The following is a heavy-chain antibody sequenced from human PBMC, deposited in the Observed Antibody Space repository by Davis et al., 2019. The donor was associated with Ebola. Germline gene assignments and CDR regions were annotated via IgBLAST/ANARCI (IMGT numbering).Heavy chain of an antibody. Sequence: SETLSLTCTVSGGSISSGDYYWGWIRQPPGKGLEWIGSGYHTGSTYYNPSLKSRVTISVDTSKNQFSLKLSSVTAADTAVYYCARHSIIFYYGMDVWGQGTTVTVSS. J-gene: IGHJ6*02. CDR3: ARHSIIFYYGMDV. V-gene: IGHV4-39*01. CDR2: GYHTGST. D-gene: IGHD1-14*01. CDR1: GGSISSGDYY.